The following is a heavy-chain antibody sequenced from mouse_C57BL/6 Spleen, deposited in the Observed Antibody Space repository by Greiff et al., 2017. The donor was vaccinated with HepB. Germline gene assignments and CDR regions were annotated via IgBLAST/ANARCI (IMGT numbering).Heavy chain of an antibody. Sequence: EVMLVESGGGLVQPGGSMKLSCAASGFTFSDAWMDWVRQSPEKGLEWVAEIRNKANNHATYYAESVKGRFTISRDDSKSSVYLQMNSLRAEDTGIYYCTRGLLRGAMDYWGQGTSVTVSS. V-gene: IGHV6-6*01. J-gene: IGHJ4*01. CDR3: TRGLLRGAMDY. CDR2: IRNKANNHAT. D-gene: IGHD1-1*01. CDR1: GFTFSDAW.